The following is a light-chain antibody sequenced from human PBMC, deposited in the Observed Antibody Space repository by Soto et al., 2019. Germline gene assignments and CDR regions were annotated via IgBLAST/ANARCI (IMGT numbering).Light chain of an antibody. Sequence: QSVLTQPASVSGSPGQSITISCTGTSSDVGGYNYVSWYQQHPGKAPKLMIYNVSNRPSGVSNRFSGSKSGNTASLTISGRQAEDEGHYYCSSFTSTTTVLFGGGTKLTVL. CDR3: SSFTSTTTVL. CDR1: SSDVGGYNY. V-gene: IGLV2-14*01. CDR2: NVS. J-gene: IGLJ2*01.